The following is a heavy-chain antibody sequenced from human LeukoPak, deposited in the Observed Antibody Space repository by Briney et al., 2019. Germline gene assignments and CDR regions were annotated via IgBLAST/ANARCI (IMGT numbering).Heavy chain of an antibody. CDR1: GYTFTDYY. Sequence: ASVKVSCKVSGYTFTDYYMHWVQQAPGKGLEWMGLVDPEDGETIYAEKFQGRVTITADTSTDTAYMELSSLRSEDTAVYYCATGRGCDYGGVIENWFDPWGQGTLVTVSS. J-gene: IGHJ5*02. D-gene: IGHD4/OR15-4a*01. CDR3: ATGRGCDYGGVIENWFDP. CDR2: VDPEDGET. V-gene: IGHV1-69-2*01.